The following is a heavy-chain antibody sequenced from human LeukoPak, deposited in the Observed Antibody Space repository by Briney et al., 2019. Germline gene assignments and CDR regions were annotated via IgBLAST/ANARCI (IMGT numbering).Heavy chain of an antibody. CDR1: GFTFGSYS. D-gene: IGHD5-24*01. CDR2: ISSSSSYI. CDR3: ARDRSRWLQIYGMDV. Sequence: GGSLRLSCAASGFTFGSYSMNWVREAPGKGLEWVSSISSSSSYIYYADSVKGRFTISRDNAKNSLYLQMNSLRAEDTAVYYCARDRSRWLQIYGMDVWGQGTTVTVSS. V-gene: IGHV3-21*01. J-gene: IGHJ6*02.